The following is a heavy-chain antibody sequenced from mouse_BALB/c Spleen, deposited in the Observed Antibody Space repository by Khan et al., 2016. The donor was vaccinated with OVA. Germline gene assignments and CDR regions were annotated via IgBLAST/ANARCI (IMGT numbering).Heavy chain of an antibody. V-gene: IGHV1-4*01. J-gene: IGHJ3*01. CDR1: GYTFTTYT. CDR3: VRGGAYYRSDGWFAY. D-gene: IGHD2-14*01. CDR2: IIPSNDYT. Sequence: QVQLQQPGAELARPGASVKMSCKASGYTFTTYTIHWVKQRPGQGLEWIGYIIPSNDYTNYNQKFKDRATLTADKSSSTAYMQLSSLTSEDSAVYYCVRGGAYYRSDGWFAYWGQGTLVTGSA.